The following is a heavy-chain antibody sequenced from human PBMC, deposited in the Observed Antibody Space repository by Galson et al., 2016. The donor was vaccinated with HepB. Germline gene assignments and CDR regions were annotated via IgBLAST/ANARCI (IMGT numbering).Heavy chain of an antibody. CDR3: AGGGGFSVGAYFDS. Sequence: SLRLSCAASTFTFSDYYMSWIRQAPGRGLEGISYIAGSGRPIYYADSVKGRFTISRDNAKDSLYLPRNSLRAEDTAVYYCAGGGGFSVGAYFDSWGQGALVTVSS. CDR2: IAGSGRPI. D-gene: IGHD3-16*01. J-gene: IGHJ4*02. V-gene: IGHV3-11*01. CDR1: TFTFSDYY.